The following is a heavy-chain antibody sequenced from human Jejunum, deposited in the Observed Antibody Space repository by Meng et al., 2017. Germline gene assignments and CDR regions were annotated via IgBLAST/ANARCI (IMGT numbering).Heavy chain of an antibody. CDR3: AKGVKSGAYYAAFDI. D-gene: IGHD1-26*01. Sequence: GGSLRLSGAASGFTFSDYVMGWVRQGPGKGREGVSSIYPSGASTYHADSVKGRFTISRDNSKNTLYLQMSSLRADDTAIYYCAKGVKSGAYYAAFDIWDQGTTVTVSS. V-gene: IGHV3-23*01. J-gene: IGHJ3*02. CDR1: GFTFSDYV. CDR2: IYPSGAST.